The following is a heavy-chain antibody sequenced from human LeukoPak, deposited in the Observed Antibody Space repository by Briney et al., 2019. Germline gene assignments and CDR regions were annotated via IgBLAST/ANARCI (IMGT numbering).Heavy chain of an antibody. D-gene: IGHD3-10*01. V-gene: IGHV4-59*01. J-gene: IGHJ4*02. CDR3: ARESRGYGSGRD. CDR1: GGSISSYY. Sequence: PSETLSLTCTVSGGSISSYYWSWIQQPPGKGLEWIGYIYYSGSTNYNPSLKSRVTISLDTSKNQFSLKLTSMTAADTAIYYCARESRGYGSGRDWGQGTLVTVSS. CDR2: IYYSGST.